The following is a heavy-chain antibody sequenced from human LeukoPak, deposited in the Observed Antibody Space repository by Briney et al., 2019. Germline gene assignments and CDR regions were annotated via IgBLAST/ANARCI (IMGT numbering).Heavy chain of an antibody. D-gene: IGHD5-18*01. J-gene: IGHJ4*02. V-gene: IGHV4-4*07. CDR3: ARLVELWAMGVDY. CDR2: IYTTGST. Sequence: SETLSLTCTVSGGSINSYYWTWIRQPAGKGLEWIGRIYTTGSTNYNPSLKSRVTMSVDTSKNHFSLRLSSVTAADTAVYYCARLVELWAMGVDYWGQGTLVTVSS. CDR1: GGSINSYY.